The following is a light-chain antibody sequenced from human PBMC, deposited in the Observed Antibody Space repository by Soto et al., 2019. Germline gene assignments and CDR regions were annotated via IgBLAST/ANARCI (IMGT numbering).Light chain of an antibody. J-gene: IGLJ2*01. CDR2: EVT. CDR1: SRDVGGYNY. Sequence: QSALTQPASVSGSPGQSITISCAGTSRDVGGYNYVSWYQQYPGEAPKVIISEVTNRPSGVPNRFSGSKSGNTASLTISGLQAEDEADYYCSSYTSVSTWLFGGGTKLTVL. V-gene: IGLV2-14*01. CDR3: SSYTSVSTWL.